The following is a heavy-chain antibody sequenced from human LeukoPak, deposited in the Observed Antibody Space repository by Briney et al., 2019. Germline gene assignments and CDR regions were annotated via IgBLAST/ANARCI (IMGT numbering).Heavy chain of an antibody. D-gene: IGHD4-23*01. CDR2: IYSGGST. J-gene: IGHJ4*02. V-gene: IGHV3-66*01. CDR3: ASAGNKKYYFDS. Sequence: SGGSLRLSCAASGFTVSSSYMSWVRQAPGRGLEWVSIIYSGGSTYYADSVKGRFTISRDNSKNTLYLQMNSLRGEDTAVYYCASAGNKKYYFDSWGQGTLVTVSS. CDR1: GFTVSSSY.